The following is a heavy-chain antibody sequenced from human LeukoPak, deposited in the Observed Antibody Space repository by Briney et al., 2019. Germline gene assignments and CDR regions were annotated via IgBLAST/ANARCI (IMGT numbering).Heavy chain of an antibody. CDR1: GFTFSSYS. J-gene: IGHJ6*04. CDR2: ISSSSSYI. D-gene: IGHD6-13*01. V-gene: IGHV3-21*01. Sequence: GGSLRLSCAASGFTFSSYSMNWVRQAPGKGLEWVSSISSSSSYIYHADSVKGRFTISRDNAKNSLYLQMNSLRAEDTAMYYCARLAAAGTSFYGMDVWGKGTTVTVSS. CDR3: ARLAAAGTSFYGMDV.